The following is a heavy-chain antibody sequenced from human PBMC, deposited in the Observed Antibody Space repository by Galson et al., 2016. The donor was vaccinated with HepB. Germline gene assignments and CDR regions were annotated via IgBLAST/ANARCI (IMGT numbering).Heavy chain of an antibody. CDR2: IKHDGSDK. J-gene: IGHJ4*02. CDR3: ARGISSGVDYFDY. Sequence: SLRLSCAASGFTFSSCWMTWVRQVTGKGLEWVANIKHDGSDKYYLDSVKGRFTISGDNAKNSLYLQMNSLRAEDTGVYYCARGISSGVDYFDYWGQGTLVTVSS. V-gene: IGHV3-7*03. D-gene: IGHD6-19*01. CDR1: GFTFSSCW.